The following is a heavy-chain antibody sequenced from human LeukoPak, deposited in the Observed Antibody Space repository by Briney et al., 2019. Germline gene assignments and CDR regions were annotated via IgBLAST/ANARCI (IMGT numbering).Heavy chain of an antibody. CDR1: GFTFSSYS. V-gene: IGHV3-21*01. CDR2: ISSSSYI. D-gene: IGHD6-6*01. CDR3: ARPYSSSSRGPFDY. J-gene: IGHJ4*02. Sequence: GGSLRLSCAASGFTFSSYSMNGVRQAPGKGLEWVSSISSSSYIYYADSVKGRFTISRDNAKNSLYLQMNSLRAEDTAVYYCARPYSSSSRGPFDYWGQGTLVTVSS.